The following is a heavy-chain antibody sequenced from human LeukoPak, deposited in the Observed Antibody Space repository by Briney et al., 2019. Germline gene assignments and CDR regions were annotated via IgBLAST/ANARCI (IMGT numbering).Heavy chain of an antibody. D-gene: IGHD1-1*01. Sequence: ASVKVSCKASGYAFTGYYMHWVRQAPGQGLEWMGWINPNSGGTNYAQKFQGRVTMTRDTSISTAYMELSRLRSDDTAVYYCAKVYNWNDGGGPQNYFDYWGQGTLVTVSS. CDR2: INPNSGGT. V-gene: IGHV1-2*02. J-gene: IGHJ4*02. CDR1: GYAFTGYY. CDR3: AKVYNWNDGGGPQNYFDY.